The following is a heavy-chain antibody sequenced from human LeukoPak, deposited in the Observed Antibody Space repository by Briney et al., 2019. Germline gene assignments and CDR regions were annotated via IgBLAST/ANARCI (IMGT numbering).Heavy chain of an antibody. J-gene: IGHJ4*02. Sequence: SVKVSCKASGGTFSSYAISWVRQAPGQGLEWMGRIIPIFGIANYAQKFQGRVTITADTSTSTAYMELSSLRSEDTAVYYCARDRGYDSSGYYYSPLDYWGQGTLVTVSS. D-gene: IGHD3-22*01. CDR3: ARDRGYDSSGYYYSPLDY. CDR1: GGTFSSYA. CDR2: IIPIFGIA. V-gene: IGHV1-69*04.